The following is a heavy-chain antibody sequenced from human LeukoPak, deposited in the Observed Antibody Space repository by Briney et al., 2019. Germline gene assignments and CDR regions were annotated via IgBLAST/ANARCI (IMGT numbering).Heavy chain of an antibody. D-gene: IGHD3-16*01. CDR3: ARDGMITAYAFDI. Sequence: RESLRLSCAASEFIFSSHSMNWVRQAPGKGLEWVSTINSSGDYACYADSVKGRFTISRDNAKNSLYLQMNSLRAEDTAVYYCARDGMITAYAFDIWGQGTMVTVSS. CDR1: EFIFSSHS. CDR2: INSSGDYA. J-gene: IGHJ3*02. V-gene: IGHV3-21*01.